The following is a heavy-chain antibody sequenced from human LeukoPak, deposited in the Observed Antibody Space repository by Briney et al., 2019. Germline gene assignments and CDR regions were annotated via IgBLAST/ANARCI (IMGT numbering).Heavy chain of an antibody. Sequence: SETLSLTCAVYGGSFSGYYWSWIRQPPGKGLEWIGEINHSGSTNYNPSLKSRVTISVDTSKNQFSLKLSSVTAADTAVYYCARGGLRYFDWIYNLSVDYWGQGTLVTVSS. CDR1: GGSFSGYY. D-gene: IGHD3-9*01. CDR3: ARGGLRYFDWIYNLSVDY. CDR2: INHSGST. J-gene: IGHJ4*02. V-gene: IGHV4-34*01.